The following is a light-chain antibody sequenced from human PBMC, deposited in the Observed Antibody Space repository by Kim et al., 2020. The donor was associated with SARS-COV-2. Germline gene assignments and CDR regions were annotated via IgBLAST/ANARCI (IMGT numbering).Light chain of an antibody. CDR3: CSYAGSSTFPYV. V-gene: IGLV2-23*02. Sequence: QSALTQPASVSGSPGQSITISCTGTSSDVGSYNLVSWYQQHPGKAPKLMIYEVSKRPSGVSNRFSGSKSGNTASLTISGLQVEDEADYYCCSYAGSSTFPYVFGTGTKVTVL. J-gene: IGLJ1*01. CDR1: SSDVGSYNL. CDR2: EVS.